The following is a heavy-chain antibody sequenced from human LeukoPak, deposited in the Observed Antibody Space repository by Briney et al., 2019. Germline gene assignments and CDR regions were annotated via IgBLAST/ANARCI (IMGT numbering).Heavy chain of an antibody. D-gene: IGHD2-2*01. CDR1: GGTFSSYA. CDR3: ATVRVYCSSSSCPRDNWFDP. V-gene: IGHV1-69*13. J-gene: IGHJ5*02. Sequence: SVKVSCKAFGGTFSSYAISWVRQAPGQGLEWMGGIIPIFGTANYAQKFQGRVTITADESTSTAYMELSSLRSEDTAVYYCATVRVYCSSSSCPRDNWFDPWGQGTLVTVSS. CDR2: IIPIFGTA.